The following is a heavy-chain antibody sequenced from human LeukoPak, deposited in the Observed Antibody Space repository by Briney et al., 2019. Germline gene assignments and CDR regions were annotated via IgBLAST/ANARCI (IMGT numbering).Heavy chain of an antibody. D-gene: IGHD6-13*01. Sequence: SETLSLTCAVYGGSFSGYYWSWIRQPPGKGLEWIGEINHSGSTNYNPSLKSRVTISVDTSKNQFSLKLSSVTAPDTAVYYCARWLVWRGYSSSWLPGFDYWGQGTLVTVSS. CDR2: INHSGST. CDR3: ARWLVWRGYSSSWLPGFDY. CDR1: GGSFSGYY. V-gene: IGHV4-34*01. J-gene: IGHJ4*02.